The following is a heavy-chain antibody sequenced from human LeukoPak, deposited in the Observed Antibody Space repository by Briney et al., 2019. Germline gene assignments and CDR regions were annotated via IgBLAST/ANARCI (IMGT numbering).Heavy chain of an antibody. Sequence: GGSLRLSCAASGFTFSSYAMSWVRQAPGKGLEWVSAISGSGGSTYYADSVKGRFTISRDNSKNTLYLQMNSLSAEDTAVYYCARERARYCSSTSCYAFDYWGQGTLVTVSS. V-gene: IGHV3-23*01. D-gene: IGHD2-2*01. CDR3: ARERARYCSSTSCYAFDY. CDR1: GFTFSSYA. J-gene: IGHJ4*02. CDR2: ISGSGGST.